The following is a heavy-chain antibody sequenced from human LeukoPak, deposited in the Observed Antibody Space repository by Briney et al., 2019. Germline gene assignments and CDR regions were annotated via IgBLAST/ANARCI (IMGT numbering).Heavy chain of an antibody. CDR3: AGGRWLQSDY. V-gene: IGHV4-34*01. CDR1: GGSFSGYY. CDR2: INHSGST. J-gene: IGHJ4*02. D-gene: IGHD5-24*01. Sequence: SETLSLTCAVYGGSFSGYYWSWIRQHPGKGLEWIGEINHSGSTNYNPSLKSRVTISVDTSKNQFSLKLSSVTAADTAVYYGAGGRWLQSDYWGQGTLVTVSS.